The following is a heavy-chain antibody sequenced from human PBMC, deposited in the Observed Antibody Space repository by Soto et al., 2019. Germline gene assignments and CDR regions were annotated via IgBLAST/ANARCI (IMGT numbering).Heavy chain of an antibody. CDR2: INHSGST. J-gene: IGHJ5*02. Sequence: SETLSLTCAVYGGSFSGYYWSWIRQPTGKGLEWIGEINHSGSTNYNPSLKSRVTISVDTSKNQFSLKLSSVTAADTAVYYCARGPGDCSGCRSWFDPWGQGTLVTVSS. V-gene: IGHV4-34*01. D-gene: IGHD2-15*01. CDR1: GGSFSGYY. CDR3: ARGPGDCSGCRSWFDP.